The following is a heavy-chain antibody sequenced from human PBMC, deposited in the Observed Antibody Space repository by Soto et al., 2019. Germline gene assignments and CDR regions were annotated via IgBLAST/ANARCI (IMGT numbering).Heavy chain of an antibody. V-gene: IGHV1-2*04. J-gene: IGHJ6*03. D-gene: IGHD2-15*01. CDR2: INPNSGGT. CDR3: ARGGVVAVYYYYDYKDV. Sequence: VKVSCKASGYTFTGSDMPLVRPAPGQGLEWMGWINPNSGGTNYAQEFQGWVTMTRDTSISTAYMELSRLRSDDTAVYYCARGGVVAVYYYYDYKDVWGKGTTVTVSS. CDR1: GYTFTGSD.